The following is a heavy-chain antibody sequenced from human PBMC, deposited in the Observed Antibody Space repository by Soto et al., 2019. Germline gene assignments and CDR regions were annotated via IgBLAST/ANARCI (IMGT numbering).Heavy chain of an antibody. CDR2: ISAYNGNT. V-gene: IGHV1-18*01. J-gene: IGHJ4*02. Sequence: QVQLVQSGAEVKKPGVSVKVSCKASGYTFTSYGISWVRQAPGQGLEWMGWISAYNGNTNYAQKLQGRVTMTTDTSTSTAYMELRSLRSDDTAVYYCARDLPDIVVVPAATPLDDWGQGTLVTVSS. CDR3: ARDLPDIVVVPAATPLDD. CDR1: GYTFTSYG. D-gene: IGHD2-2*01.